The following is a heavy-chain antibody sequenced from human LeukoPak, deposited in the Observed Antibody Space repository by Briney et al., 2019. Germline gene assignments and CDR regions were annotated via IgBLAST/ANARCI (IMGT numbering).Heavy chain of an antibody. D-gene: IGHD2-21*02. CDR1: GFIFSSYA. Sequence: PGRSLRLSCAACGFIFSSYAMHWVRQAPARGLEWVAVISSDGSNKYYADSVKGRFTISGDNSKNTLYVQMNSLRAEDTAVYYCARGDYVYCGVDYYDLDYWGQGTLVTVAS. V-gene: IGHV3-30-3*01. J-gene: IGHJ4*02. CDR2: ISSDGSNK. CDR3: ARGDYVYCGVDYYDLDY.